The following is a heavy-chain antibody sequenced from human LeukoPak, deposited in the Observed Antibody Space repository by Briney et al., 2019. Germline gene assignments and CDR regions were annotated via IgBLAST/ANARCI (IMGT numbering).Heavy chain of an antibody. D-gene: IGHD6-6*01. V-gene: IGHV4-38-2*02. CDR1: GGSISSYY. Sequence: SETLSLTCTVSGGSISSYYWSWIRQPPGKGLEWIGSIYHSGSTYYNPSLKSRVTISVDTSKNQFSLKLSSVTAADTAVYYCARDPSEYSSSSITFDYWGQGTLVTVSS. CDR3: ARDPSEYSSSSITFDY. CDR2: IYHSGST. J-gene: IGHJ4*02.